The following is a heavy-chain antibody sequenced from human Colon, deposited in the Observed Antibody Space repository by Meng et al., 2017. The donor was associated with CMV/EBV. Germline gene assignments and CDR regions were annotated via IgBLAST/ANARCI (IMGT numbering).Heavy chain of an antibody. V-gene: IGHV1-69*04. J-gene: IGHJ4*02. CDR3: ARGPRGFGEYYLDS. D-gene: IGHD3-10*01. Sequence: SVKVSCKSSGGTFINYVIDWVRQAPGQGLERMGRYIPIEDRGKSAQKFQDRLTITADKSASTAHLELSSLRSDDTAIYYCARGPRGFGEYYLDSWGPGMEVTVSS. CDR2: YIPIEDRG. CDR1: GGTFINYV.